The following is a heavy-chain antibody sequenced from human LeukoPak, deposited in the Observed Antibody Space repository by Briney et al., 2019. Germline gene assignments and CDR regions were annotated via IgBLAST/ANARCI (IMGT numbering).Heavy chain of an antibody. CDR2: LYYSGST. CDR1: GGSISSSSYY. CDR3: ARRHVEYSSSSDPYYFDY. V-gene: IGHV4-61*01. D-gene: IGHD6-6*01. Sequence: SETLSLTCTVSGGSISSSSYYWTWIRQPPGKGLEWIGSLYYSGSTNYNPSLKSRVTISVDTSKNQFSLKLSSVTAADTAVYYCARRHVEYSSSSDPYYFDYWGQGTLVTVSS. J-gene: IGHJ4*02.